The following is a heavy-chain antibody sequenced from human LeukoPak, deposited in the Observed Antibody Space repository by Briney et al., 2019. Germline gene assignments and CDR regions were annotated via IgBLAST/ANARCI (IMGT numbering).Heavy chain of an antibody. Sequence: KAGKSLRLSCAAFGFTFDNYAMHWVRQAPGKGLEWVSSISWNSANIAYADSVKGRFTISRDNAKNSLYLQMNSLRPEDMALYYCVKDTSGASQYFHYWGHGTVVTVSS. CDR2: ISWNSANI. CDR1: GFTFDNYA. D-gene: IGHD2-15*01. J-gene: IGHJ1*01. CDR3: VKDTSGASQYFHY. V-gene: IGHV3-9*03.